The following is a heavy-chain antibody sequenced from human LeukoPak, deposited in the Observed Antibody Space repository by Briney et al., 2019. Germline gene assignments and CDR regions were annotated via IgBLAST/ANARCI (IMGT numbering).Heavy chain of an antibody. Sequence: PSETLSLTCTASGGSISSSSYYWGWVRQPPGKGLEWIGSIYYSGNTYYNPSLKSRVTISVDTSKNQFSLKLSSVTAADTAVYYCARHRTRDGSTSFDYWGQGTLVTVSS. CDR1: GGSISSSSYY. D-gene: IGHD5-24*01. J-gene: IGHJ4*02. CDR2: IYYSGNT. V-gene: IGHV4-39*01. CDR3: ARHRTRDGSTSFDY.